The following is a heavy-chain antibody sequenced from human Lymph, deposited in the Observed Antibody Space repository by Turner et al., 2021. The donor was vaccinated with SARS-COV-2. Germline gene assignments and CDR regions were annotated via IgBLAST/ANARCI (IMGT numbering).Heavy chain of an antibody. CDR2: IYYSGST. J-gene: IGHJ4*02. CDR1: GGSISSGGYF. CDR3: ARDYGGNSNYFDY. Sequence: QVQLQESGPGLVQPSQTLSLTCTVSGGSISSGGYFRSWIRPHPGKGLEWIGYIYYSGSTYYKPSLKSRVTISVDTSNNQFSLKLCSVTAADTAVYYCARDYGGNSNYFDYWGQGTLVTVSS. V-gene: IGHV4-31*03. D-gene: IGHD4-17*01.